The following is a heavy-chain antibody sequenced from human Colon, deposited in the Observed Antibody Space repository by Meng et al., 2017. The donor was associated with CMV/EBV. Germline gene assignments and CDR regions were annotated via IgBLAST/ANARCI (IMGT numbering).Heavy chain of an antibody. J-gene: IGHJ4*02. CDR3: VRESWYFDF. CDR1: GYTFTDNL. CDR2: IYPQDGGT. D-gene: IGHD6-13*01. V-gene: IGHV1-2*02. Sequence: QVQLGPDGTEAKAPGAPVKVSCKSTGYTFTDNLVHSVRQAPGQGLEWMGWIYPQDGGTYFAQKFQDRVTLTRDTSITTAYMGLSGLTSDDTAIYYCVRESWYFDFWGEGTLVTVSS.